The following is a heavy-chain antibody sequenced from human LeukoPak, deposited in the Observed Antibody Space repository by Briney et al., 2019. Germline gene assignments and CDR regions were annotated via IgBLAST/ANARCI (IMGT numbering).Heavy chain of an antibody. V-gene: IGHV4-34*01. CDR1: SGSISSYY. D-gene: IGHD5-18*01. CDR3: ARVYSYGFSSVNH. J-gene: IGHJ4*02. Sequence: SETLSLTCTVSSGSISSYYWSWIRQPPGEGLEWIGEINHSGSTNHNPSLKSRVTISIDMSKNQFSLKLSSVTAADTAIYYCARVYSYGFSSVNHWGQGTLVTVSS. CDR2: INHSGST.